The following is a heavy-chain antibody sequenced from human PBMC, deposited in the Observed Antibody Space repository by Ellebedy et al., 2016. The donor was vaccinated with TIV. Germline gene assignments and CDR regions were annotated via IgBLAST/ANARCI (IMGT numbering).Heavy chain of an antibody. D-gene: IGHD2-2*01. CDR1: GFTFGDYA. V-gene: IGHV3-49*03. J-gene: IGHJ5*02. CDR2: IRSKAYGGTT. CDR3: TRGLGYCSSTSCRYNWFDP. Sequence: GESLKISCTASGFTFGDYAMSWFRQAPGKGLERVGFIRSKAYGGTTEYAASVKGRFTISRDDSKSIAYLQMNSLKTEDTAVYYCTRGLGYCSSTSCRYNWFDPWGQGTLVTVSS.